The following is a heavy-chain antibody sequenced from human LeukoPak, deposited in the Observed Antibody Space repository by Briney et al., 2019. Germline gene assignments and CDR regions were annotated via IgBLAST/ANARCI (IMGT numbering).Heavy chain of an antibody. V-gene: IGHV4-38-2*01. Sequence: SETLSLTCGASGYSITSDCYWGWIRQPPGKGLEWIGSIYHSGSTYYNPSLQSRVTISVDTSKNQFSLKLNSVTAADTAVYYCARNCTSMAGICNWFDPWGQGTLVTVSS. CDR2: IYHSGST. CDR1: GYSITSDCY. D-gene: IGHD6-19*01. J-gene: IGHJ5*02. CDR3: ARNCTSMAGICNWFDP.